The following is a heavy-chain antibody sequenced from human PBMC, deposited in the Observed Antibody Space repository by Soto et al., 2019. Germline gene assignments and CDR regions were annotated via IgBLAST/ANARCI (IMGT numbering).Heavy chain of an antibody. V-gene: IGHV1-18*01. CDR3: ARDAYYGSGSYPQHWFAP. J-gene: IGHJ5*02. CDR2: ISAYNGNT. Sequence: ASVTVSSKASGYTYTSYGISWVQHAPGQGLEWMGWISAYNGNTNYAQKLQGRVTMTTDTSTSTAYMELRSLRSDDTAVYYCARDAYYGSGSYPQHWFAPWGQGTLVTVSS. CDR1: GYTYTSYG. D-gene: IGHD3-10*01.